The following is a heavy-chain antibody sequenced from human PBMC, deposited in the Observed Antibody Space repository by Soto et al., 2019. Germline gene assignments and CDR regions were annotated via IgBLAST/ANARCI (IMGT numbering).Heavy chain of an antibody. Sequence: GVSLRLSCAASGFTFSSYAMSWVRQAPGKGLEWVSAISGSGGSTYYADSVKGRFTISRDNSKNTLYLQMNSLRAEDTAVYYCAKVPPYCSGGSCYGYYYYYMDVWGKGTTVTVSS. D-gene: IGHD2-15*01. J-gene: IGHJ6*03. CDR1: GFTFSSYA. V-gene: IGHV3-23*01. CDR3: AKVPPYCSGGSCYGYYYYYMDV. CDR2: ISGSGGST.